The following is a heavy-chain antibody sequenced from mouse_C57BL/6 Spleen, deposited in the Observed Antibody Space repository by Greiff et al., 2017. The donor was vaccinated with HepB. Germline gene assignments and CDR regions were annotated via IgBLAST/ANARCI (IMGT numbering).Heavy chain of an antibody. CDR2: ISYDGSN. CDR1: GYSITSGYY. J-gene: IGHJ2*01. CDR3: AREADYYGSSHYFDY. D-gene: IGHD1-1*01. V-gene: IGHV3-6*01. Sequence: EVQLQESGPGLVKPSQSLSLTCSVTGYSITSGYYWNWIRQFPGNNLEWMGYISYDGSNNYNPSLKNRISITRDTSKNQFFLKLNSVTTEDTATYYCAREADYYGSSHYFDYWGQGTTLTVSS.